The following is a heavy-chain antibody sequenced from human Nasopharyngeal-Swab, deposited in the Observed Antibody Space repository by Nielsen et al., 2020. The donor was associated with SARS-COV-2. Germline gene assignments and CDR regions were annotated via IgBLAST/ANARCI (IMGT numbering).Heavy chain of an antibody. D-gene: IGHD3-22*01. J-gene: IGHJ4*02. V-gene: IGHV3-48*03. Sequence: GESLKISCAASGFTFSSYEMNWVRQAPGKGLEWVSYISGSGSTIYNADSVKGRFTISRDNAKNSPYLQMNSLRAEDTAVYYCARGDDSSGFSITLDYWGQGTLVTVSS. CDR3: ARGDDSSGFSITLDY. CDR2: ISGSGSTI. CDR1: GFTFSSYE.